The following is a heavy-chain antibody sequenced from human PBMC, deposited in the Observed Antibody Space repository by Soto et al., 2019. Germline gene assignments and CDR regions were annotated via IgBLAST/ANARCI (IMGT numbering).Heavy chain of an antibody. CDR3: ARAKQQLRGDASDI. J-gene: IGHJ3*02. CDR2: INHSGST. CDR1: GGSFSGYY. D-gene: IGHD6-13*01. Sequence: QVQLQQWGAGLLKPSETLSLTCAVYGGSFSGYYWSWIRQPPGKGLEWIGEINHSGSTNYNPSLKSRVTISVDTSKNQFSLKLSSVTAADTAVYYCARAKQQLRGDASDIWGQGTMVTVSS. V-gene: IGHV4-34*01.